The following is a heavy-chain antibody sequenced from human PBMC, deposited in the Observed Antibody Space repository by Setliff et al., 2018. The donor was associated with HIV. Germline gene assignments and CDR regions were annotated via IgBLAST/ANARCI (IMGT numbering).Heavy chain of an antibody. CDR2: INASNGNT. CDR3: ARVQTLAVAGTQYYYMDV. V-gene: IGHV1-3*01. D-gene: IGHD6-19*01. CDR1: GGPFRSHE. Sequence: GASVKVSCKASGGPFRSHEISWVRQAPGQRLEWMGWINASNGNTKYSQKFQGRVSIARDTYASTAYMELSSLRSEDTAVYYCARVQTLAVAGTQYYYMDVWGKGTTVTVSS. J-gene: IGHJ6*03.